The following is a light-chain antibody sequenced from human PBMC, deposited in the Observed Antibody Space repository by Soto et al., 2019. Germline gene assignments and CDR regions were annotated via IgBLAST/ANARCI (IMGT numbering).Light chain of an antibody. Sequence: QSALTQPASVSGSPGQSITISCAVTSSDIGSYNLVSWYQHHPGKAPKLIIYEGSQRPSAVSDRFSGSESGNTASLTISGLQAEDESDYYCCSYAGISTSVFGTGTKVTVL. CDR3: CSYAGISTSV. V-gene: IGLV2-23*01. J-gene: IGLJ1*01. CDR2: EGS. CDR1: SSDIGSYNL.